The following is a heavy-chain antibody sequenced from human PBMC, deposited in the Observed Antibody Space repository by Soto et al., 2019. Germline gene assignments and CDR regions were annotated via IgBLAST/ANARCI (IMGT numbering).Heavy chain of an antibody. V-gene: IGHV3-33*01. J-gene: IGHJ4*02. D-gene: IGHD7-27*01. CDR1: RSIFSGYG. CDR2: IRDVGSNK. Sequence: EHLVESGGGVVQPGRSLRLSCAASRSIFSGYGMHWVRQAPGKGLEWVAVIRDVGSNKYYADSVKGLFTISRDNYKTRLSLQMDRLRGGDTGVYYCARDRIGGAVFWGFCDYRGQGTLVAVSS. CDR3: ARDRIGGAVFWGFCDY.